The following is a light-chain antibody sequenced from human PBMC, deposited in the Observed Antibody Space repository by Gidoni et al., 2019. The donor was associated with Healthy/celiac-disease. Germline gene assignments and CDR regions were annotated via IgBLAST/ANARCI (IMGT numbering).Light chain of an antibody. CDR1: QSVSSY. CDR3: QQRSNWPPWT. V-gene: IGKV3-11*01. CDR2: DAS. Sequence: EIVLTQSPATLSLSPGERATLSCRARQSVSSYLAGYQQKPGQAPRILIYDASNRATGIPARFSGSGSGTDFTLTISSLEPEDFAVYYCQQRSNWPPWTFXXXTKVEIK. J-gene: IGKJ1*01.